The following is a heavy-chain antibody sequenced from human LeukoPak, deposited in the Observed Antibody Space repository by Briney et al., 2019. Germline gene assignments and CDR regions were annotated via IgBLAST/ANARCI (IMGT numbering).Heavy chain of an antibody. CDR3: VKDRYTENYSPGDY. D-gene: IGHD2-15*01. CDR1: GFTFSSYA. V-gene: IGHV3-23*01. Sequence: PGGSLRLSCAASGFTFSSYAMSWVRQAPGKGLEWVSAISGSGGSTYYADSVKGRFTISRDNSKNALYLQMSSLRAEDTAVYYCVKDRYTENYSPGDYWGQGNLVTVSS. J-gene: IGHJ4*02. CDR2: ISGSGGST.